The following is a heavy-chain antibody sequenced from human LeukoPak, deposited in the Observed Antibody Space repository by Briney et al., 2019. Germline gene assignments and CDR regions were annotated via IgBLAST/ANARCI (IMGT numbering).Heavy chain of an antibody. D-gene: IGHD1-26*01. J-gene: IGHJ4*02. Sequence: ASAKVSCKVSGYTLTELSMHWVRQAPGKGLEWMGGFDPEDGETIYAQKFQGRVTMTEDTSTDTAYMELSSLRSEDTAVYYCATSSGSYPDFDYWGQGTLVTVSS. CDR3: ATSSGSYPDFDY. V-gene: IGHV1-24*01. CDR2: FDPEDGET. CDR1: GYTLTELS.